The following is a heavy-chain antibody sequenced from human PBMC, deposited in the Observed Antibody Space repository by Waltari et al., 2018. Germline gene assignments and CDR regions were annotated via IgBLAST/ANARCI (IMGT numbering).Heavy chain of an antibody. CDR2: IYYSGST. D-gene: IGHD6-25*01. J-gene: IGHJ6*03. CDR1: GGSISSGSSY. V-gene: IGHV4-39*07. Sequence: QLQLQESGPGLVKPSETLSLTCPVSGGSISSGSSYWGWLRQPPGKGLEWIGSIYYSGSTYYNPSLKSRVTISVDTSKNQFSLKLSSVTAADTAVYYCARLSEAGNYMDVWGKGTTVTVSS. CDR3: ARLSEAGNYMDV.